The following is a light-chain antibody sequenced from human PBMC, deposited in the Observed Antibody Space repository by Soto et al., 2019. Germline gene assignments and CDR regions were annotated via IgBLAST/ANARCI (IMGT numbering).Light chain of an antibody. V-gene: IGKV3-15*01. J-gene: IGKJ5*01. CDR2: GAS. CDR1: QSVNTN. Sequence: EIEMTQSPATLSVSPGERATLSCRASQSVNTNLAWYQQKPGQAPRLLIYGASTRAPGIPARFSGSGSGTEFTLTVSSLQSEDFAVYYCQLYGTSPPFGQGTRLDLK. CDR3: QLYGTSPP.